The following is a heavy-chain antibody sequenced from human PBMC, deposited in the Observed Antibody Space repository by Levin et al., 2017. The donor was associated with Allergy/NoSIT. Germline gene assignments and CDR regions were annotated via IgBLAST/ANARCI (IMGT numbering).Heavy chain of an antibody. D-gene: IGHD6-13*01. CDR1: GFTFRDYY. V-gene: IGHV3-11*05. CDR2: RRGRRRER. Sequence: RRSCAASGFTFRDYYMSWIRQAPGKGGEGGGERRGRRRERRDADSVTFLFPISRDNAQNSLYLQMNSLRAEDTAVYFCARGPLAAAAHYWGQGTLVTVSS. CDR3: ARGPLAAAAHY. J-gene: IGHJ4*02.